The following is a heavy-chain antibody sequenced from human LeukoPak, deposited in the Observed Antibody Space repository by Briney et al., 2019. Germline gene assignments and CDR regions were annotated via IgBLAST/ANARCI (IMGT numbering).Heavy chain of an antibody. J-gene: IGHJ4*02. Sequence: GGSLGLSCAASGFTFSKYGMHWVRQAPGKGLVWVSRIKSDGSSTNYADSVKGRFTISRDNAKNTLYLQMNSLRDEDTAVYYCAKFYYDSSRGAYWGQATLATVS. D-gene: IGHD3-22*01. CDR3: AKFYYDSSRGAY. CDR2: IKSDGSST. V-gene: IGHV3-74*01. CDR1: GFTFSKYG.